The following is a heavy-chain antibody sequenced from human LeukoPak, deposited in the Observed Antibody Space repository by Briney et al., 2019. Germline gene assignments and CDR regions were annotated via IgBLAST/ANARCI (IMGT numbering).Heavy chain of an antibody. J-gene: IGHJ4*02. CDR3: SALDATDVDY. CDR1: GFTFSRYG. V-gene: IGHV3-64D*09. D-gene: IGHD2-15*01. CDR2: ISSNGGNT. Sequence: GGSLRLSCSASGFTFSRYGMHWVRQAPGKGLEYASSISSNGGNTYYADSVKGRFTVSRDNSKNTLYLQMSSLRAEDTALYYCSALDATDVDYWGQGTLVTVSS.